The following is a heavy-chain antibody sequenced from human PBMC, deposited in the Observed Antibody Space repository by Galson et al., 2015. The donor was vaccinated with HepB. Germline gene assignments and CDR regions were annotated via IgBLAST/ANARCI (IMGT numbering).Heavy chain of an antibody. Sequence: SLRLSCAASGFTFSDYYMSWIRQAPGKGLEWVSYISSSSSYTNYADSVKGRFTISRDNAKNSLYLQMNSLRAEDTAVYYCARVGWRTAMVSFLAFDIWGQGTMVTVSS. CDR2: ISSSSSYT. CDR3: ARVGWRTAMVSFLAFDI. V-gene: IGHV3-11*06. J-gene: IGHJ3*02. D-gene: IGHD5-18*01. CDR1: GFTFSDYY.